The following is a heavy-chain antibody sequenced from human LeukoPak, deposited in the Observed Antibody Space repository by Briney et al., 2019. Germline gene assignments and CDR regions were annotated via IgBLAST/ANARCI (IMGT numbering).Heavy chain of an antibody. D-gene: IGHD3-3*01. CDR2: IIPILGIA. CDR3: AGAYDFWSLNWFDP. Sequence: ASVKVSCKASGGTSSSYAISWVRQAPGQGLEWMGRIIPILGIANYAQKFQGRVTITADKSTSTAYMELSSLRSEDTAVYYCAGAYDFWSLNWFDPWGQGTLVTVSS. J-gene: IGHJ5*02. CDR1: GGTSSSYA. V-gene: IGHV1-69*04.